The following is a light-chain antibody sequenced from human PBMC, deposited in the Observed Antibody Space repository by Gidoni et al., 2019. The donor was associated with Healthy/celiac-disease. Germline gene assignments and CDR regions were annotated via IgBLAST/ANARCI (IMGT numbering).Light chain of an antibody. J-gene: IGKJ3*01. CDR2: DAS. Sequence: DIQMTQYPSSLSASVGDRVTITCQESQDISNYLNWYQQKPGKAPKLLIYDASNLEKGVPSRFSGSGSGTDFTFTISSLQPEDIATYSCQQYDNLPPLFGPGTKVDIK. V-gene: IGKV1-33*01. CDR1: QDISNY. CDR3: QQYDNLPPL.